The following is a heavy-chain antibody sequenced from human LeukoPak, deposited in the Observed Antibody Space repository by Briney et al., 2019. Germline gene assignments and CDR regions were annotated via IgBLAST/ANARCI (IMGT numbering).Heavy chain of an antibody. CDR2: IIPILGIA. CDR3: ARDRGGVGASIY. J-gene: IGHJ4*02. V-gene: IGHV1-69*04. D-gene: IGHD1-26*01. CDR1: GGTFSTYT. Sequence: ASVKVSCKASGGTFSTYTISWVRQAPGQGLEWMGRIIPILGIANYAQKFQGRVTITADKSTSTAYMELSSLRSEDTAVYYCARDRGGVGASIYWGQGTLVTVSS.